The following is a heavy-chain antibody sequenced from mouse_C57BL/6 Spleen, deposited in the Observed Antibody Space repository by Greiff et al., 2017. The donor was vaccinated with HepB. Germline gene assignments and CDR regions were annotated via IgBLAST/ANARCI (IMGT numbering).Heavy chain of an antibody. V-gene: IGHV5-6*01. Sequence: EVKLMESGGDLVKPGGSLKLSCAASGFTFSSYGMSWVRQTPDKRLEWVATISSGGSYTYYPDSVKGRFTISRDNAKNTLYLQMSSLKSEDTAMYYCARSTTVYAIDYWGQGTSVTVSS. CDR3: ARSTTVYAIDY. D-gene: IGHD1-1*01. CDR1: GFTFSSYG. CDR2: ISSGGSYT. J-gene: IGHJ4*01.